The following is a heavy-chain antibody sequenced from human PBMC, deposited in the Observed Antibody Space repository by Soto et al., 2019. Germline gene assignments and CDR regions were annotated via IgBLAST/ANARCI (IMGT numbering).Heavy chain of an antibody. Sequence: PGELQKTSCKTSGYSFANYWIGWVCQKPGKGLEWLGVIYPGDSETTYSPSFEGQVIISVDRSRGTAFLEWSSLKASDTAMYYCARPGAPTDTVVYDFWGQGTQVTVSS. CDR3: ARPGAPTDTVVYDF. D-gene: IGHD5-18*01. CDR2: IYPGDSET. J-gene: IGHJ4*02. V-gene: IGHV5-51*01. CDR1: GYSFANYW.